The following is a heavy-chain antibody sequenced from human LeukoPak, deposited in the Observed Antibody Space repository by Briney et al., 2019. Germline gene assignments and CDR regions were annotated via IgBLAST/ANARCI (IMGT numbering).Heavy chain of an antibody. Sequence: GGSLRLSCAASGFTVSSNYMSWVRQAPGKGLEWVSVIYSGGSTYYADSVKGRFTISRGNSKNTLYLQMNSLRAEDTAVYYCARLYSGYTFYYYGMDVWGQGTTVTVSS. D-gene: IGHD5-12*01. CDR1: GFTVSSNY. J-gene: IGHJ6*02. CDR2: IYSGGST. CDR3: ARLYSGYTFYYYGMDV. V-gene: IGHV3-66*01.